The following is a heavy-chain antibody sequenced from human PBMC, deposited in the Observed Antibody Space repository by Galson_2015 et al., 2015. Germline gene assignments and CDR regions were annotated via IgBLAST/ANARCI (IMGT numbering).Heavy chain of an antibody. CDR1: GGTFSSYA. D-gene: IGHD3-10*01. CDR3: ARRKYGSGTTSRDYGMDV. Sequence: SVKVSCKASGGTFSSYAISWVRQAPGQGLEWMGGIIPIFGIANYAQKFQGRVTITADKSTCTAYMELSSLRSEDTAVYYCARRKYGSGTTSRDYGMDVWGQGTAVTVSS. V-gene: IGHV1-69*10. J-gene: IGHJ6*02. CDR2: IIPIFGIA.